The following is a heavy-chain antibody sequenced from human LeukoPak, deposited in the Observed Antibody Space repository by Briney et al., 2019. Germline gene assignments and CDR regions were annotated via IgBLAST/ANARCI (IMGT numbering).Heavy chain of an antibody. D-gene: IGHD2/OR15-2a*01. Sequence: SQTLSLTCGISGDSVSSNSAAWNWIRQSPSSGLEWLGRTYYRSRWYNDYAVSVKSRITINPDTSKNQFSLQLNSVTPEDTAVYYCARSMGALDIWGQGTMVTVSS. V-gene: IGHV6-1*01. CDR3: ARSMGALDI. CDR1: GDSVSSNSAA. CDR2: TYYRSRWYN. J-gene: IGHJ3*02.